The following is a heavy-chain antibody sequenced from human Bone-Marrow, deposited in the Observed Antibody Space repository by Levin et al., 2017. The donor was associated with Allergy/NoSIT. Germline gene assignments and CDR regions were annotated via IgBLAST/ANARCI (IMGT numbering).Heavy chain of an antibody. V-gene: IGHV3-23*01. J-gene: IGHJ6*02. Sequence: GGSLRLSCVASGFTFSTYAMSWVRQAPGKGLEWVSTISGAAARTYNADSVKGRFTVSRDNSKNTLYLEMNSLRAEDTAIYYCAKWGSSWSPPENGLDVWGQGTTVIVSS. D-gene: IGHD6-13*01. CDR3: AKWGSSWSPPENGLDV. CDR1: GFTFSTYA. CDR2: ISGAAART.